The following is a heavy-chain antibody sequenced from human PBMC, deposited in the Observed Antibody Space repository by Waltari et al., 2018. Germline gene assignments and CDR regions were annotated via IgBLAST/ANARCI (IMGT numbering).Heavy chain of an antibody. CDR1: GGTFSSYA. V-gene: IGHV1-69*12. CDR2: IIPIFGTA. Sequence: QVQLVQSGAEVKKPGSSVTVSCQASGGTFSSYAISWVRQAPGQGLEWMGGIIPIFGTANYAQKFQGRVTITADESTSTAYMELSSLRSEDTAVYYCASPGIAAAGPENYWGQGTLVTVSS. J-gene: IGHJ4*02. CDR3: ASPGIAAAGPENY. D-gene: IGHD6-13*01.